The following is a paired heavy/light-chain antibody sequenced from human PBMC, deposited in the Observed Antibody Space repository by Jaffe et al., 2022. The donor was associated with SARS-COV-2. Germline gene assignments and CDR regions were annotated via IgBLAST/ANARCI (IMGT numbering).Light chain of an antibody. J-gene: IGKJ5*01. CDR2: AAS. CDR1: QDISNF. Sequence: DIQLTQSPSFLSASIGDRVTITCRASQDISNFLTWYQQKPGRAPKLLIYAASRLQSGVPLRFSGSGSGAEFTLTITGLQPEDFATYYCQQLNNYPITFGQGTRLEIE. V-gene: IGKV1-9*01. CDR3: QQLNNYPIT.
Heavy chain of an antibody. Sequence: EVELFESGGGLIQPGGSLTLSCAASGFMFRTYAMSWVRQAPGKGLEWVSTISGAADRTFYADSVKGRFVLYRDNSKNTVSLQMNSLRVDDTAIYHCARVRCSSASCSPNWFDPWGPGTRVTVSS. CDR2: ISGAADRT. J-gene: IGHJ5*02. V-gene: IGHV3-23*01. CDR1: GFMFRTYA. D-gene: IGHD2-2*01. CDR3: ARVRCSSASCSPNWFDP.